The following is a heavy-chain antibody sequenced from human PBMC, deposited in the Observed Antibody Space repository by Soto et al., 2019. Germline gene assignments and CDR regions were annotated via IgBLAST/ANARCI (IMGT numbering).Heavy chain of an antibody. J-gene: IGHJ4*02. D-gene: IGHD4-17*01. CDR1: GYTFTSYA. Sequence: QVQLVQSGAEVKKPGASVKVSCKASGYTFTSYAMHWVRQAPGQRLEWMGWINAGNGNTKYSQKFQGRVTITRDTCASTAYMELSSLRSEDTAVYYCARLTTTLRQYYFDYWGQGTLVTVSS. V-gene: IGHV1-3*01. CDR2: INAGNGNT. CDR3: ARLTTTLRQYYFDY.